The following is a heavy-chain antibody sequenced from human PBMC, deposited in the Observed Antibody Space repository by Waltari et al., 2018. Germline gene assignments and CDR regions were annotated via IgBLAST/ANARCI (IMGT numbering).Heavy chain of an antibody. CDR2: IYSGGST. V-gene: IGHV3-53*01. CDR1: GFTVSSNY. J-gene: IGHJ4*02. Sequence: EVQLVESGGGLIQPGGSLRLSCAASGFTVSSNYMSWVRQAPGKGLEWVSVIYSGGSTYYADSVKGRFTISRDNSKNTLYLQMNSLRAEDTAVYYCARATVVPAAQYFDYWGQGTLVTVSS. CDR3: ARATVVPAAQYFDY. D-gene: IGHD2-2*01.